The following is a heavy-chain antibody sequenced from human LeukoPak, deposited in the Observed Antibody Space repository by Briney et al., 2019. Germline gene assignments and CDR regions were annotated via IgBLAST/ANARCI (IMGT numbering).Heavy chain of an antibody. CDR1: GGSISSSSYY. CDR3: ARQHYFWFDP. J-gene: IGHJ5*02. Sequence: PSETLSLTCTVSGGSISSSSYYWGWIRQPLGKGLEWIGSIYYSGSTYYNPSLKSRVTISVDTSKNQFSLKLSSVTAADTAVYYCARQHYFWFDPWGQGTLVTVSS. V-gene: IGHV4-39*01. CDR2: IYYSGST. D-gene: IGHD2-21*01.